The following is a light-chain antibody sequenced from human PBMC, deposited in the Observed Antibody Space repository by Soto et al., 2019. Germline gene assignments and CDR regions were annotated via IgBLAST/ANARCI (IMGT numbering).Light chain of an antibody. CDR3: AAWDDSLSVVV. CDR1: SSNIGSNY. J-gene: IGLJ2*01. CDR2: RNN. V-gene: IGLV1-47*01. Sequence: QLVLTQPPSASGTPGQRVTISCSGSSSNIGSNYVYWYQQLPGTAPKLLISRNNQRPSGVPDRVSGSKSGTSASLAISGLRSEDEAHYYCAAWDDSLSVVVFGGGTKLTVL.